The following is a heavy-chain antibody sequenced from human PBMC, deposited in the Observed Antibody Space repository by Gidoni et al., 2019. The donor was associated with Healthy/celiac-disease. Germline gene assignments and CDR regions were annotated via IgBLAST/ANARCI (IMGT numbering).Heavy chain of an antibody. CDR1: GFTFSSYE. J-gene: IGHJ6*02. D-gene: IGHD5-18*01. Sequence: EVQLVESGGGLVQPGGSLRLSCSASGFTFSSYEMHWVRQAPGKGLEWFSYISSSGSTIYYADSVKGRFTISRDNAKNSLYLQMNSLRAEDTAVYYCARDGGGYSYGLYYYYGMDVWGQGTTVTVSS. CDR3: ARDGGGYSYGLYYYYGMDV. CDR2: ISSSGSTI. V-gene: IGHV3-48*03.